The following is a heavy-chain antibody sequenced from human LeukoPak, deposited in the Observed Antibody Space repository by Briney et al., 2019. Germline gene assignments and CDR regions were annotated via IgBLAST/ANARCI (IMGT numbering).Heavy chain of an antibody. CDR2: VHYRGSP. J-gene: IGHJ4*02. D-gene: IGHD2-2*01. V-gene: IGHV4-59*08. CDR1: GGSVTTYY. Sequence: KSSETLSLTCTVSGGSVTTYYWSWIRQFPGKRLEWIGHVHYRGSPDYNPSLTSRVTISVDTSKNQFSLKLSSVTAADTAVYYCARHGFYCSSTSCYPKYYFDYWGQGTLVTVSS. CDR3: ARHGFYCSSTSCYPKYYFDY.